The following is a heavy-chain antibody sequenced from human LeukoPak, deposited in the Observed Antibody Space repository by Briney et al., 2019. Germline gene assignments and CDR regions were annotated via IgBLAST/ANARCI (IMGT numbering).Heavy chain of an antibody. D-gene: IGHD1-26*01. Sequence: KAGGSPRLSCAASGFTFSSYSMNWVRQAPGKGLEWVSSISSSSSYIYYADSVKGRFTISRDNAKNSLYLQMNSLRAEDTAVYYCARDPVVGVLGGYYFDYWGQGTLVTVSS. V-gene: IGHV3-21*01. J-gene: IGHJ4*02. CDR2: ISSSSSYI. CDR3: ARDPVVGVLGGYYFDY. CDR1: GFTFSSYS.